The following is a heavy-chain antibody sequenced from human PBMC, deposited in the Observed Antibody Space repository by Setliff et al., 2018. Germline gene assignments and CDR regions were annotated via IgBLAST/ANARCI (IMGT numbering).Heavy chain of an antibody. V-gene: IGHV4-59*08. CDR3: ARMGTDYIMTRVNSYQYYCYMDV. CDR1: GASISDSY. D-gene: IGHD5-18*01. J-gene: IGHJ6*03. Sequence: SETLSLTCGVSGASISDSYWSWIRQPPGEGLEWIGNINDSGSTYYNPSLKSRVTISVDRSKNQVFLRMTSVTAAATSFYYCARMGTDYIMTRVNSYQYYCYMDVWGKGTTVTVSS. CDR2: INDSGST.